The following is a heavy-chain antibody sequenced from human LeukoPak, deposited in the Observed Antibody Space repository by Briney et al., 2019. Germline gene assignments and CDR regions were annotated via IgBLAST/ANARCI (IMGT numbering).Heavy chain of an antibody. CDR1: RFTLSNYD. Sequence: GGSLRLSCAASRFTLSNYDMNWVRQAPGKGLEWVSSISTSSRCIYYKDSVRGRFTISRDDAKNSLYLEMNSLRAEDTAVYYCARADCSSSTCYLRRSWFDPWGEGTRVTVSS. D-gene: IGHD2-2*01. CDR2: ISTSSRCI. V-gene: IGHV3-21*01. J-gene: IGHJ5*02. CDR3: ARADCSSSTCYLRRSWFDP.